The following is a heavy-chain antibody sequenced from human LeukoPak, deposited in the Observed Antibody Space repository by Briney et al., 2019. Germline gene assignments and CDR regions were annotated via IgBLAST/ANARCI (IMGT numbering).Heavy chain of an antibody. CDR2: INSEGSST. Sequence: GGSLRLSCEVSGFTFSSYWMHWVRQAPGKGLVWVSRINSEGSSTSYADSVRGRFTISRDNAKNSLYLQMNSLRAEDTAVYYCAREAYNWNDPLDYWGQGTLVTVSS. J-gene: IGHJ4*02. CDR1: GFTFSSYW. D-gene: IGHD1-20*01. CDR3: AREAYNWNDPLDY. V-gene: IGHV3-74*01.